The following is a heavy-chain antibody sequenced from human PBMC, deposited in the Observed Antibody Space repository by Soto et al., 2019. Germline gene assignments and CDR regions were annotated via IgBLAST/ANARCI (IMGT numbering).Heavy chain of an antibody. V-gene: IGHV1-69*13. D-gene: IGHD3-3*01. CDR3: ATDSNYDVSNSF. Sequence: SVKVSSKASGGTFSNYAISWERQAPGQGLEWMGGILPLSAPPDYAQKFQGRVSITADHSTSTVYMELSRLKSDDTAVYFCATDSNYDVSNSFWGQGTLVTVAS. CDR2: ILPLSAPP. J-gene: IGHJ4*02. CDR1: GGTFSNYA.